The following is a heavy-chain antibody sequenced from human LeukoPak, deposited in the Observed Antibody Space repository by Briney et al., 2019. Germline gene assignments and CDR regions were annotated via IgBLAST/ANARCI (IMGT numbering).Heavy chain of an antibody. J-gene: IGHJ6*04. CDR2: IIPIFGTT. Sequence: ASVKVSCKASGGSFSRDAIGWVRQASGQGLEWMGGIIPIFGTTNYAQKFQDRVMITADEFTSTAFMELTRLSSEDTAIYYCARDGLHLERRGLDVWGKGTTVTVSS. D-gene: IGHD1-1*01. V-gene: IGHV1-69*13. CDR3: ARDGLHLERRGLDV. CDR1: GGSFSRDA.